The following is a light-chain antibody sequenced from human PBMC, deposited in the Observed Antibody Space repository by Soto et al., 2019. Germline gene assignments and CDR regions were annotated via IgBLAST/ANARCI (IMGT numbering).Light chain of an antibody. CDR2: DAS. CDR1: QSVSSY. J-gene: IGKJ5*01. V-gene: IGKV3-11*01. Sequence: EIVMTQSPAPLSVSPGERATLSCRASQSVSSYLAWYQQKPGQAPRLLIYDASNRATGIPARFSGSGSGTDFTLTISSLEPEDSAVYYCQQRNMWPITFGQGTRREIK. CDR3: QQRNMWPIT.